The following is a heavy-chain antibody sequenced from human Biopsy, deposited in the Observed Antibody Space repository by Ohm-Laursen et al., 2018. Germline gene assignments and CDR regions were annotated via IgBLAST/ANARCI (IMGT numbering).Heavy chain of an antibody. CDR1: GFTFNNYG. Sequence: SLRLSCAASGFTFNNYGMKWVRQAPGKGLEWVAFIFYDGSNTYYADSVKGRFTISRDNSRDTLYLQMSSLRAEDTAVYYCAKDRYNYTPIGGFSMDVWGQGTTVTVSS. J-gene: IGHJ6*02. CDR3: AKDRYNYTPIGGFSMDV. V-gene: IGHV3-30*18. CDR2: IFYDGSNT. D-gene: IGHD5-18*01.